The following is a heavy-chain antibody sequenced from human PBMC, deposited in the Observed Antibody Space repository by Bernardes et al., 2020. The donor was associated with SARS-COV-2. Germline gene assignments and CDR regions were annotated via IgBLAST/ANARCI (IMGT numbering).Heavy chain of an antibody. J-gene: IGHJ3*02. CDR1: GGSISSHY. CDR2: IHNSGST. D-gene: IGHD6-25*01. CDR3: AREAADRPWDAFDM. Sequence: AESLSLTCTVSGGSISSHYWTWLRQPPGKELEYIGYIHNSGSTNYNPSLKSRVTLSIDRSKNQLSLELTSVTAADTAMYYCAREAADRPWDAFDMWGQGTMVTVSS. V-gene: IGHV4-59*11.